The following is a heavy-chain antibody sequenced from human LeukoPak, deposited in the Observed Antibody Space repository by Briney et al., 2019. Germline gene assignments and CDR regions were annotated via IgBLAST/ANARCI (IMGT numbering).Heavy chain of an antibody. CDR3: ATGGGVITGTAPFDY. D-gene: IGHD1-7*01. Sequence: SETLSLTCTVSGGSISSYYWSWIRQPAGKGLEWIGRIYTSGSTNYNPSLKSRVTMSVDTSKNQFSLKLSSVTAADTAVYYCATGGGVITGTAPFDYWGQGTLVTVSS. J-gene: IGHJ4*02. CDR1: GGSISSYY. V-gene: IGHV4-4*07. CDR2: IYTSGST.